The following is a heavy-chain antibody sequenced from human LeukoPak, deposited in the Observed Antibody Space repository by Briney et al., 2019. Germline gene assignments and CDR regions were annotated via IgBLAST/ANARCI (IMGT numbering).Heavy chain of an antibody. CDR1: GGSISSYY. J-gene: IGHJ3*02. V-gene: IGHV4-4*07. CDR2: IYTSGST. Sequence: PSETLSLTCTVSGGSISSYYWSWIRQPAGKGLEWIGRIYTSGSTNYNPSLKSRVTMSVDTSKNQFSLKLRSVTAADTAVYYCARALVPYYDILTGYYKHPIDAFDIWGQGTMVTVSS. D-gene: IGHD3-9*01. CDR3: ARALVPYYDILTGYYKHPIDAFDI.